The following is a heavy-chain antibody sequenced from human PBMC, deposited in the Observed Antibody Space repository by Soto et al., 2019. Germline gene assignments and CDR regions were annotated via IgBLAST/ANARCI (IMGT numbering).Heavy chain of an antibody. J-gene: IGHJ6*02. CDR1: GGSISSYY. D-gene: IGHD2-2*02. CDR2: IYYSGST. CDR3: ARDRLGYCISTSCYKGGMDV. V-gene: IGHV4-59*01. Sequence: SETLSLTCTVSGGSISSYYWSWIRQPPGKGLEWIGYIYYSGSTNYNPSLKSRVTISVDTSKNQFSLKLSSVTAADTAVYYCARDRLGYCISTSCYKGGMDVWGQGTTVTVSS.